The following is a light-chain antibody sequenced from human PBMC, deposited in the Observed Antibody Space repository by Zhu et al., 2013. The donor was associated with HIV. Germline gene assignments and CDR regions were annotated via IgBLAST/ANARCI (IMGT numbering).Light chain of an antibody. CDR3: QQVNSFPYT. CDR2: AAS. CDR1: QGISGW. V-gene: IGKV1-12*01. Sequence: DIQMTQSPSSVSASVGDRVTITCRASQGISGWLAWYQQKPGKPPNLLIFAASSLHTGVPSRFSGSGSGSDYTLTISSLQPEDFATYYCQQVNSFPYTFGQGTKLDIK. J-gene: IGKJ2*01.